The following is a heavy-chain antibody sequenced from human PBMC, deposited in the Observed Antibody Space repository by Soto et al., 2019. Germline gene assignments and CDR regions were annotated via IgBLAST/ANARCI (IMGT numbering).Heavy chain of an antibody. D-gene: IGHD3-9*01. CDR1: GGSVSSSSYY. J-gene: IGHJ4*02. CDR3: GRLEGLATISYYFDY. CDR2: VYYSGST. Sequence: SETLSLTCTVSGGSVSSSSYYWGWVRQPPGKGLEWIGSVYYSGSTHYNPSLESRVTISVDKSKNQFSLKLMSLSAADTAVYYCGRLEGLATISYYFDYWGQGALVTVSS. V-gene: IGHV4-39*01.